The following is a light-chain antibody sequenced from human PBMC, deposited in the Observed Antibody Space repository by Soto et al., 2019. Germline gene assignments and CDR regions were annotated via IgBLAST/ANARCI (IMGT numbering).Light chain of an antibody. CDR1: SSNIGSNT. CDR2: SNN. V-gene: IGLV1-44*01. CDR3: ASWDDSLNGHV. Sequence: QSVLTQPPSASGTPGQRVTISCSGSSSNIGSNTVNWYQQLPGTAPKLLIYSNNQRPSGVPDRFSGSKSGTSAPLAISGLQSEEEADYYCASWDDSLNGHVFGTGTKLTVL. J-gene: IGLJ1*01.